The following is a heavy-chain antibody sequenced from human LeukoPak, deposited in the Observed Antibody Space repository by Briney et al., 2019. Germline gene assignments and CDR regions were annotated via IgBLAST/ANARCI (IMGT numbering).Heavy chain of an antibody. D-gene: IGHD5-12*01. CDR3: AKDRAWLRYSGYEIPPGGYYGMDV. CDR1: GLIFDDFA. CDR2: ISWNSGSI. Sequence: PGRSLRLSCAASGLIFDDFAMHWVRQAPGKGLEWVSGISWNSGSIGYADSVKGRFTISRDNAKNSLYLQMNSLRAEDTALYYCAKDRAWLRYSGYEIPPGGYYGMDVWGQGTTVIVSS. J-gene: IGHJ6*02. V-gene: IGHV3-9*01.